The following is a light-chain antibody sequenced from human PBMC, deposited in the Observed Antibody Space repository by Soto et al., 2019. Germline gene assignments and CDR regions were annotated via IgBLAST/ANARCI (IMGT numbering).Light chain of an antibody. CDR3: QSYDSSLSGRV. CDR2: GNS. V-gene: IGLV1-40*01. Sequence: QSALTQPPSVSGAPGQRVTISCTGSSSNIGAGYDVHWYQQLPGTAPKLLISGNSNRPSGVTDRFSGSKSGTSASLAITGLQAEDEADYYCQSYDSSLSGRVFGTGTKLTVL. J-gene: IGLJ1*01. CDR1: SSNIGAGYD.